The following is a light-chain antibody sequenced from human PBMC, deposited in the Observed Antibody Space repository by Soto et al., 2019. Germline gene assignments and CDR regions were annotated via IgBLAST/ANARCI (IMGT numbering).Light chain of an antibody. CDR2: AAS. CDR1: QSISNY. CDR3: QQSYSVPLT. V-gene: IGKV1-39*01. Sequence: DIQMTQSPSSLSASVGDRVTITCRASQSISNYLNWYQQNPGKAPKLLIYAASSLQSGVPSRLSGSGSGTDFTLTNSSLQPEDSATYYCQQSYSVPLTFGQGTKLEIK. J-gene: IGKJ2*01.